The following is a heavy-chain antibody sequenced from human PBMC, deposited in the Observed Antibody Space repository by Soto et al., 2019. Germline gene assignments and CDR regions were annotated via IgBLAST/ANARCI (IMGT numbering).Heavy chain of an antibody. CDR3: ARDQAPYSNGWYY. D-gene: IGHD6-19*01. V-gene: IGHV1-18*01. CDR1: GYTFTSYG. J-gene: IGHJ4*02. CDR2: INTKNGNT. Sequence: QIYLVQSGAEVKKPGASVKVSCKASGYTFTSYGIIWVRQAPGQGLEWMGWINTKNGNTHYAQKLQGRVTMTTETSTTTAYMELRSLRTDDTAVYFCARDQAPYSNGWYYWGQGTLVTVSS.